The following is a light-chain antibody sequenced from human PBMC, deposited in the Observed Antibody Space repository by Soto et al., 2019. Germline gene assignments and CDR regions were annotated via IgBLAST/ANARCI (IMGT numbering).Light chain of an antibody. CDR2: KVS. Sequence: QSVLTQPASVSGSPGQSITIPCTGTSSDVGGYNYVSWYQQHPGRAPKLVIYKVSDRPSGVSSRFSASKSGNTASLTISGLQAEDEADYYCSSYSTATSPQWVFGGGTQLTVL. J-gene: IGLJ3*02. CDR1: SSDVGGYNY. CDR3: SSYSTATSPQWV. V-gene: IGLV2-14*01.